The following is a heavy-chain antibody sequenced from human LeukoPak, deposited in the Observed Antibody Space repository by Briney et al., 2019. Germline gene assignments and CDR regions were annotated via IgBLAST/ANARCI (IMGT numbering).Heavy chain of an antibody. J-gene: IGHJ4*02. CDR2: IGPNSGDT. D-gene: IGHD5-24*01. CDR3: GIEDGYRFNY. V-gene: IGHV1-2*02. Sequence: GASVKVSCKASGYTFTGYYMHWVRQAPGQGLEWMGWIGPNSGDTNYAQKFQGRVTMTRDTSISTAYMELSRLRSDDTAVYYCGIEDGYRFNYWGQGTLVTVSS. CDR1: GYTFTGYY.